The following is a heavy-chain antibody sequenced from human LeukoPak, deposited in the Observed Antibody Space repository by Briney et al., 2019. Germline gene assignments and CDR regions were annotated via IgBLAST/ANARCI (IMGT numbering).Heavy chain of an antibody. Sequence: PGGSLRLSCAASGFTFSGSAMHWVRQASGKGLEWVGRIRSKANSYATAYAASVKGRFTISRDDSKNTAYLQMNSLKTEDTAVYYCTSLTFWIGYSVDVWGKGTTVTVSS. D-gene: IGHD2/OR15-2a*01. CDR1: GFTFSGSA. V-gene: IGHV3-73*01. J-gene: IGHJ6*04. CDR2: IRSKANSYAT. CDR3: TSLTFWIGYSVDV.